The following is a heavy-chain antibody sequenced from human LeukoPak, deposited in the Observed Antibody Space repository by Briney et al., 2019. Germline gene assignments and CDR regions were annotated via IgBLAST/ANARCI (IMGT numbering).Heavy chain of an antibody. CDR3: ARDLSASWSNLGY. Sequence: PGGSLRLSCRDFGFTFDDYGMSWVRQAPGKGLEWVSGISWNGGATFYADSVKGRFTISRDNDENTLYLQMNSLRAEDTAMYYCARDLSASWSNLGYWGQGTMVTVSS. CDR1: GFTFDDYG. D-gene: IGHD2-8*01. J-gene: IGHJ4*02. V-gene: IGHV3-20*04. CDR2: ISWNGGAT.